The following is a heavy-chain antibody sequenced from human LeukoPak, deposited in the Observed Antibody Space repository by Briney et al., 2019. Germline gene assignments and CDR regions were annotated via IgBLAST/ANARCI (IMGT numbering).Heavy chain of an antibody. CDR1: GYTFSGYY. CDR3: ATEVTD. J-gene: IGHJ4*02. V-gene: IGHV1-2*02. CDR2: INPNSGGT. D-gene: IGHD5-18*01. Sequence: ASVKVSCTASGYTFSGYYMHWVRQAPGQGLEWMGWINPNSGGTKYAQKFQGRVTMTRDTSISTAYMELSRLRSDDTAVYYCATEVTDWGQGTLVTVSS.